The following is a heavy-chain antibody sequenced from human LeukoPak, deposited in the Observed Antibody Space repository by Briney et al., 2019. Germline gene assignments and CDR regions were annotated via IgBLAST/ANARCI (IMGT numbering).Heavy chain of an antibody. V-gene: IGHV5-10-1*01. D-gene: IGHD5-12*01. CDR1: GYSFTSYW. CDR2: IDPSDSYT. J-gene: IGHJ4*02. Sequence: GESLRISCKGSGYSFTSYWINWVRQMPGKGLEWMGRIDPSDSYTNYSPSFQGHVTISADKSITTAYLQWSSLKASDTAMYYCASLIAPGGYDSGFDYWGQGTLVTVSS. CDR3: ASLIAPGGYDSGFDY.